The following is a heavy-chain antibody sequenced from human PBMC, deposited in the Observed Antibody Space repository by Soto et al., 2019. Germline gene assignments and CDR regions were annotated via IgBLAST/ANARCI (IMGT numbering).Heavy chain of an antibody. D-gene: IGHD3-22*01. CDR2: ISYDGSNK. J-gene: IGHJ4*02. CDR3: AKDLLYYDSRGGTAFDY. Sequence: QVQLVESGGGVVQPGRSLRLSCAASGFTFSSYGMHWVRQAPGKGLEWVAVISYDGSNKYYADSVKGRFTISRDNSKNRQYLQMNSLRAEETAVYYWAKDLLYYDSRGGTAFDYLGQGTLVTVSP. V-gene: IGHV3-30*18. CDR1: GFTFSSYG.